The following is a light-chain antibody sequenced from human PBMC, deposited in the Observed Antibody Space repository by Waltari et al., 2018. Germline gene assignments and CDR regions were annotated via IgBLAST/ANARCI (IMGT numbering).Light chain of an antibody. CDR3: QQRYSGWT. CDR1: QSVDSY. Sequence: EVVLTQSPATLSLSPGARATLSCRASQSVDSYLAWYQQQPDQAPRLLIYGASNRATGIPARCSGSGSGTVFTLTISSLEPEDFAIYYCQQRYSGWTFGQGTKVE. V-gene: IGKV3-11*01. CDR2: GAS. J-gene: IGKJ1*01.